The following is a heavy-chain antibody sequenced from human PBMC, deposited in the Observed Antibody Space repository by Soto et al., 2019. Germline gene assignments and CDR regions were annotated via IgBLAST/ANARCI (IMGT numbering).Heavy chain of an antibody. V-gene: IGHV1-46*01. J-gene: IGHJ4*02. CDR2: INPSGGDT. D-gene: IGHD2-2*01. Sequence: QIQLVQSGAEVKKPGASVKVSCKASGYTFASYYLHWVRQAPGQGPEWMGIINPSGGDTSYAQRFQDRVTMTTDTSTGTIYMELSSLRYEDTAVYYCARGYCISTTCYVVHYFDYWGQGTLVTVSS. CDR1: GYTFASYY. CDR3: ARGYCISTTCYVVHYFDY.